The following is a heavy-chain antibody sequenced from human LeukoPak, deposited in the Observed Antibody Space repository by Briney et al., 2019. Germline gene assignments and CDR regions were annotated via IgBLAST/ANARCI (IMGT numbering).Heavy chain of an antibody. CDR2: INHSGST. V-gene: IGHV4-34*01. J-gene: IGHJ6*02. D-gene: IGHD3-9*01. CDR1: GGSFSGYY. Sequence: PSETLSLTCAVYGGSFSGYYWSWNRQPPGKGLEWIGEINHSGSTNYNPSLKSRVTISVDTSKNQFSLKLSSVTAADTAVYYCATLQDYDILTGLYGMDVWGQGTTVTGSS. CDR3: ATLQDYDILTGLYGMDV.